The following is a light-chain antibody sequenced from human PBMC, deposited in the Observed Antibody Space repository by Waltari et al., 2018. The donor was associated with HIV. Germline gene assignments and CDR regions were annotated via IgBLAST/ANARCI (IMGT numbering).Light chain of an antibody. CDR2: DVT. CDR3: CSFVDSDKSWV. Sequence: QSALTQPASVSASPGQSITISCTGASRDIGSYDFVSWYQHHPGKAPQVIIYDVTKRPSGVSNRFSGSKSGNTASLTISGLQAEDEALYFCCSFVDSDKSWVFGGGTKLTVL. V-gene: IGLV2-23*02. J-gene: IGLJ3*02. CDR1: SRDIGSYDF.